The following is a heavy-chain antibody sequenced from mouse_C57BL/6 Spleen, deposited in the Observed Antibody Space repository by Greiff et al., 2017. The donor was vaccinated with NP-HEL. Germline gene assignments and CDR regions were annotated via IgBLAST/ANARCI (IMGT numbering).Heavy chain of an antibody. V-gene: IGHV5-17*01. Sequence: EVKLMESGGGLVKPGGSLKLSCAASGFTFSDYGMHWVRQAPEKGLEWVAYISSGSSTIYYADTVKGRFTISRDNAKNTLFLQMTSLRSEDTAMYYCARQDSSGYDYYAMDYWGQGTSVTVSS. CDR2: ISSGSSTI. D-gene: IGHD3-2*02. J-gene: IGHJ4*01. CDR3: ARQDSSGYDYYAMDY. CDR1: GFTFSDYG.